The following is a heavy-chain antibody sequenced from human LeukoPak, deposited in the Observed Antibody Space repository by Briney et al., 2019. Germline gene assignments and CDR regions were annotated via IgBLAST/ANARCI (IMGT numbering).Heavy chain of an antibody. D-gene: IGHD3-22*01. CDR1: GFIFNTYA. Sequence: GGSLRLSCVVSGFIFNTYALNWVRQAPGKGREWVSGISGSGGATYYADSVTGRFTISRDTSKNTLYLQMNSLRGEDTAVYYCAQGDYYDSGTYYSYLDYWGQGTLVTVSS. J-gene: IGHJ4*02. V-gene: IGHV3-23*01. CDR3: AQGDYYDSGTYYSYLDY. CDR2: ISGSGGAT.